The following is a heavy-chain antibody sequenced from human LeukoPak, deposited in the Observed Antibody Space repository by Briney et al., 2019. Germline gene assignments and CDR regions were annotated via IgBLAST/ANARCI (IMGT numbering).Heavy chain of an antibody. V-gene: IGHV3-23*01. CDR3: ARVLKGATFDY. Sequence: GGSLRLSCAASGFTFSSYAMSWVRQAPGKGLEWVSAISGSGGSTYYADSVKGRFTISRDDSKNTLYLQMNSLRAEDTAVYYCARVLKGATFDYWGQGTLVTVSS. CDR2: ISGSGGST. J-gene: IGHJ4*02. D-gene: IGHD1-26*01. CDR1: GFTFSSYA.